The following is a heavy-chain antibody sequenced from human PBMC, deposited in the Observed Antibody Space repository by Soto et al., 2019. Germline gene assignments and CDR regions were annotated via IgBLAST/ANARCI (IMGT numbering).Heavy chain of an antibody. CDR2: IRNQSYQETT. CDR1: RFPFDDFD. D-gene: IGHD3-10*01. V-gene: IGHV3-49*04. Sequence: GESLRLSCTGSRFPFDDFDINWVRQPPGKGLEWVGLIRNQSYQETTEYAAAVSGRFANSRDTSNDFAYLQMNRLNIEDSAVYSGSVEDGPDAGYFSDSWGQGTPVTVSS. CDR3: SVEDGPDAGYFSDS. J-gene: IGHJ4*02.